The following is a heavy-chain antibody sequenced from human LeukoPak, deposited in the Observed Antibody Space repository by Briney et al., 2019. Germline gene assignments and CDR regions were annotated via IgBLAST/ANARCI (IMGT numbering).Heavy chain of an antibody. CDR2: ISNSGSTT. CDR1: GLTFSSYE. V-gene: IGHV3-48*03. CDR3: ARVLYLYGSSSARFDY. Sequence: AGGSLRLSCAASGLTFSSYEMNWVRQPPGKGLEWVSYISNSGSTTYYVDSVKGRFTISRDNARNSLYLQMNSLRAEDTAVYYCARVLYLYGSSSARFDYWGQGTLVTVSS. J-gene: IGHJ4*02. D-gene: IGHD6-6*01.